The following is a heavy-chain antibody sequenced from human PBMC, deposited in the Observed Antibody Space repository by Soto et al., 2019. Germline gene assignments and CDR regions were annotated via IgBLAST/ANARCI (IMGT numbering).Heavy chain of an antibody. J-gene: IGHJ6*02. CDR3: ARGIRNYYGVDV. CDR2: INGDGGTT. D-gene: IGHD2-15*01. Sequence: EVQLVESGGGLVQPGGSLRLYCAASGFTFNSYWIHWVRQAPGKGLVWVSRINGDGGTTNYADSVKGRFTISRDNAMNTVYLQMTNLRVEDTAVYYCARGIRNYYGVDVWRQGTTVTVSS. CDR1: GFTFNSYW. V-gene: IGHV3-74*01.